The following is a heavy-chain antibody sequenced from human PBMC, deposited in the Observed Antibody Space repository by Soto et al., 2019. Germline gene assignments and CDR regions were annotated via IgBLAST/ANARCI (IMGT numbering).Heavy chain of an antibody. V-gene: IGHV4-39*01. CDR3: ARHRLLTPPVY. CDR1: GGSISSNNYY. CDR2: IYYSGTT. J-gene: IGHJ4*02. Sequence: SETLSLTCTVSGGSISSNNYYWGWIRQPPRKGLEWIGSIYYSGTTYYNPSLKNRLTISVDTSKNQFSLKPSSVTAADTAVYYCARHRLLTPPVYWGQGTLVTVSS. D-gene: IGHD1-26*01.